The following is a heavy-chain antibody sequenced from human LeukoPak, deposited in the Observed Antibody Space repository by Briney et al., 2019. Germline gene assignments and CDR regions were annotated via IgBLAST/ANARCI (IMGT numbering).Heavy chain of an antibody. Sequence: PSETLSLTCAVYGGSFSGYYWSWIRQPPGKGLEWIGEINHSGSTNYNPSLKSRVTISVDTSKNQFSLKLSSVTAADTAVYYCARLRINPPTYCSSTSCPNYYYGMDVWGQGTTVTVSS. CDR2: INHSGST. D-gene: IGHD2-2*01. CDR3: ARLRINPPTYCSSTSCPNYYYGMDV. V-gene: IGHV4-34*01. J-gene: IGHJ6*02. CDR1: GGSFSGYY.